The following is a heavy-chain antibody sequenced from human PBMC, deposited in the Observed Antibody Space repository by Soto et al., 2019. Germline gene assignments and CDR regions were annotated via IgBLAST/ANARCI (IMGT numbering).Heavy chain of an antibody. CDR1: GGSFSGHY. CDR3: ARVGVGTTWDY. Sequence: SETLSLTCAVYGGSFSGHYWTWIRQPPGKGLEWIGESNDSGSAKYTPSLKSRVTISIDTSKNQFSLKLRSVTAADTAVYYCARVGVGTTWDYWGQGTLVTVSS. D-gene: IGHD1-26*01. CDR2: SNDSGSA. J-gene: IGHJ4*02. V-gene: IGHV4-34*01.